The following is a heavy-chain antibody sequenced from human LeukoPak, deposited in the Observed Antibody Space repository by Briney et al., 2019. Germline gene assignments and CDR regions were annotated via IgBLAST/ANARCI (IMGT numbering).Heavy chain of an antibody. CDR1: GYSFTSYW. CDR3: ARSWSDYVWGSYRPGGWFDP. CDR2: IYPGDSDT. Sequence: GESLKISCKGSGYSFTSYWIGWVRQMPGKGLEWMGIIYPGDSDTRYSPSFQGQVTISADKSISTAYLQWSSLKASDTAMYYCARSWSDYVWGSYRPGGWFDPWGQGTLVTVSS. D-gene: IGHD3-16*02. J-gene: IGHJ5*02. V-gene: IGHV5-51*01.